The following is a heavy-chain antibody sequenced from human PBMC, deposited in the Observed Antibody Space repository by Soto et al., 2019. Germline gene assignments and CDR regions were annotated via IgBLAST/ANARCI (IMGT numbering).Heavy chain of an antibody. V-gene: IGHV4-59*12. Sequence: SETLSLTCTVSGGSISAYYWTWIRQPPGKGLEWVGYINHSGSTNYNPSLKSRVTISVDTSKNQFSLKLNSVTAADTAVYYCARSGEYIVATINYFDYWGQGTLVTVSS. CDR3: ARSGEYIVATINYFDY. CDR2: INHSGST. CDR1: GGSISAYY. J-gene: IGHJ4*02. D-gene: IGHD5-12*01.